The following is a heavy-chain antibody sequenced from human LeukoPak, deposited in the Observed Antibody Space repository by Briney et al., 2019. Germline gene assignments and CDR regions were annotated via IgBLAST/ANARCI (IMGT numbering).Heavy chain of an antibody. D-gene: IGHD6-19*01. J-gene: IGHJ4*02. CDR2: ISAYNGNT. CDR1: GYTFTSYG. Sequence: ASVNVSCKASGYTFTSYGISWVRQAPGQGLEWMGWISAYNGNTNYAQKLQGRVTMTTDTSTSTAYMELRSLRSDDTAVYYCARDVPSSGWYVTEIFDYWGQGTLVTVSS. CDR3: ARDVPSSGWYVTEIFDY. V-gene: IGHV1-18*01.